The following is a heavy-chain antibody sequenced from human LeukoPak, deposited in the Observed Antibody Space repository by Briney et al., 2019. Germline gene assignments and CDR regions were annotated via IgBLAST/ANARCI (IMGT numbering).Heavy chain of an antibody. Sequence: SETLSLTCTVSGGSISSYYWSWIRQPPGKGLEWIGYIYYSGGTNYNPSLKSRVTISVDTSKNQFSLKLSSVTAADTAVYYCARGYCSGGSCYSSMGYYYYMDVWGKGTTVTVSS. V-gene: IGHV4-59*01. CDR1: GGSISSYY. J-gene: IGHJ6*03. CDR2: IYYSGGT. D-gene: IGHD2-15*01. CDR3: ARGYCSGGSCYSSMGYYYYMDV.